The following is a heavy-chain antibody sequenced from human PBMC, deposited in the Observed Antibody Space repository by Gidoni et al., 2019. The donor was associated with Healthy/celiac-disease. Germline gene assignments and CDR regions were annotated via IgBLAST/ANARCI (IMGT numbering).Heavy chain of an antibody. Sequence: QVQLQESGPGLVKPSETLSLTCTVSGGSISSYYWSWIRQPPGKGLEWIGYIYYSGSTNYNPSLKSRVTISVDASKNQFSLKLSSVTAADTAVYYCARVGIWWAFDIWGQGTMVTVSS. CDR3: ARVGIWWAFDI. CDR2: IYYSGST. V-gene: IGHV4-59*01. CDR1: GGSISSYY. D-gene: IGHD2-21*01. J-gene: IGHJ3*02.